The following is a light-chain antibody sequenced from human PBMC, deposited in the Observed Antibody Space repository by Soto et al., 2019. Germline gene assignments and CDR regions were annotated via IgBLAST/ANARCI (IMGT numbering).Light chain of an antibody. CDR3: QQYYRSPFT. J-gene: IGKJ2*01. V-gene: IGKV4-1*01. CDR2: WAS. CDR1: QSGLYSSNTKNF. Sequence: DIVMAQSPDSLAVSLGERANINCKSSQSGLYSSNTKNFLAWYQRKPGQPPKLLIYWASTRESGVPDRFSGGGSGTEFNLTISHLRADAVALYYCQQYYRSPFTFGQGPKLQIK.